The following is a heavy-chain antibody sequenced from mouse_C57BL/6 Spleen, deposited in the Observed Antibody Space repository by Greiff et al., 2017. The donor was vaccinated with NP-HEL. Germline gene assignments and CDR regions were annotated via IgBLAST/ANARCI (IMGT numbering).Heavy chain of an antibody. D-gene: IGHD1-1*01. V-gene: IGHV2-2*01. CDR2: IWSGGST. CDR1: GFSLTSYG. CDR3: ARNLLLRYSYFDV. J-gene: IGHJ1*03. Sequence: VKLVESGPGLVQPSQSLSITCTVSGFSLTSYGVHWVRQSPGKGLEWLGVIWSGGSTDYNAAFISRLSISKDNSKSQVFFKMNSLQADDTAIYYCARNLLLRYSYFDVWGTGTTVTVSS.